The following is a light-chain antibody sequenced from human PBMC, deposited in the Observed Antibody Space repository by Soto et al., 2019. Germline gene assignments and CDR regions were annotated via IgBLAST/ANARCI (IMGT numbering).Light chain of an antibody. CDR3: QPYETFSPQT. Sequence: DIQMTHSPSTLSASVGDRVTITCRASQSISIWLAWYQQKPGTAPKLLIYKATILQSGVPSRFSGSGSGTEFTLAISSLQPDDFAPYYCQPYETFSPQTFGQWTKVEIX. CDR1: QSISIW. CDR2: KAT. V-gene: IGKV1-5*03. J-gene: IGKJ1*01.